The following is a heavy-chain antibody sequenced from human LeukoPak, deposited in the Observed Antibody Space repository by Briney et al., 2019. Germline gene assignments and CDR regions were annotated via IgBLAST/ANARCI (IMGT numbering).Heavy chain of an antibody. CDR3: ARDPWGSSSF. CDR2: ISSSSDYI. Sequence: PGGSLRPSCAASGFTFSTYSMNWVRPAPGKGLGWVSSISSSSDYIHYADSLKGRFTISRDNAKNSLYLQMNSLRAEDTAVYYCARDPWGSSSFWGQGTLVTVSS. J-gene: IGHJ4*02. D-gene: IGHD6-6*01. V-gene: IGHV3-21*06. CDR1: GFTFSTYS.